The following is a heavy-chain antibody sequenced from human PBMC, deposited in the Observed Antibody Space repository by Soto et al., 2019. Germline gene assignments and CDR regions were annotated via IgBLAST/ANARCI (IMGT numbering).Heavy chain of an antibody. CDR3: ARDLRVGALAFDI. V-gene: IGHV3-33*01. J-gene: IGHJ3*02. CDR2: IWYDGSNK. Sequence: VGSLRLSCAASGFTFSSYGVHWVRQAPGKGLEWVAVIWYDGSNKYYADSVKGRFTISRDNSKNTLYLQMNSLRAEDTAVYYCARDLRVGALAFDIWGQGTMVTVSS. CDR1: GFTFSSYG. D-gene: IGHD1-26*01.